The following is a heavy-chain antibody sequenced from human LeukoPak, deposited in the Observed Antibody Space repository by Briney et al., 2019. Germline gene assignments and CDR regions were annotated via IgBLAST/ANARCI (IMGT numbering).Heavy chain of an antibody. CDR2: MNPNSGNT. Sequence: ASVKVSCKASGYTFTSYDINWVRQATGQGLEWMGWMNPNSGNTGYAQKFQGRVTMTRNTSISTAYMELSSLRSEDTAVYYCARGRGHYYYYYMDVWGKGTTVTISS. D-gene: IGHD3-10*01. CDR3: ARGRGHYYYYYMDV. CDR1: GYTFTSYD. J-gene: IGHJ6*03. V-gene: IGHV1-8*01.